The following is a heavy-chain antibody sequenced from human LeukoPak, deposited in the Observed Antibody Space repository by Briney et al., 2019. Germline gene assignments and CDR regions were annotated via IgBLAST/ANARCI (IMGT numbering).Heavy chain of an antibody. CDR1: GGSISSSSYY. V-gene: IGHV4-39*01. D-gene: IGHD6-19*01. CDR3: ARTAGIAVAGSRQYFDY. CDR2: FYYSGNT. Sequence: SETLSLTCSISGGSISSSSYYWGWIRQPPGKGLEWIGSFYYSGNTYYNPSLKSRVTIPVDTSKNEFSLNLRSGTAADTAVYYCARTAGIAVAGSRQYFDYWGQGMLVTVSS. J-gene: IGHJ4*02.